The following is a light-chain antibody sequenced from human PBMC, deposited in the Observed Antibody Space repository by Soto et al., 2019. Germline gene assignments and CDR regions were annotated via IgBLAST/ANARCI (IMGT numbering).Light chain of an antibody. V-gene: IGLV1-40*01. CDR3: QSYDSSLSGV. CDR2: GNS. CDR1: SSNIGAGYD. J-gene: IGLJ2*01. Sequence: QSVLTQPPSVSGAPGQRVTISCTGSSSNIGAGYDVHWYQQLPGTAPKLLIYGNSNRPSGVPDRFSGSKSGTSASLAITGRQAEDEAEYYCQSYDSSLSGVFGGGTKLTVL.